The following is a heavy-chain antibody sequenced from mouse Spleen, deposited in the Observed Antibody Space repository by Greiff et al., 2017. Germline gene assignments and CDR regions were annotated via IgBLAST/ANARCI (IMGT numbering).Heavy chain of an antibody. D-gene: IGHD1-1*01. J-gene: IGHJ2*01. Sequence: QVQLQQSGAELARPGASVKMSCKASGYTFTSYTMHWVKQRPGQGLEWIGYINPSSGYTKYNQKFKDKATLTADKSSSTAYMQLSSLTSEDSAVYYCAIYGSSFYFDYWGQGTTLTVSS. CDR3: AIYGSSFYFDY. V-gene: IGHV1-4*01. CDR1: GYTFTSYT. CDR2: INPSSGYT.